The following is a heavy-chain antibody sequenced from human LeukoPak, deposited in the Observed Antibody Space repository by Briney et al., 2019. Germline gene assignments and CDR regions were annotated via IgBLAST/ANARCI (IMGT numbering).Heavy chain of an antibody. D-gene: IGHD3-22*01. V-gene: IGHV3-66*01. Sequence: PGGSLRLSCAASGFTVSSNYMNWVRQAPGKGLEWVSVIYSGGSTYYADSVKGRFTISRDNSKNTLYLQMNSLRAEDTDVYYCARVSVSRYYYDSSGYSYWGRGTLVTVSS. CDR2: IYSGGST. CDR3: ARVSVSRYYYDSSGYSY. J-gene: IGHJ4*02. CDR1: GFTVSSNY.